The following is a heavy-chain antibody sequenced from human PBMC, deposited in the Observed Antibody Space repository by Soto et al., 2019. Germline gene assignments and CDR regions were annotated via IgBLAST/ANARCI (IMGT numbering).Heavy chain of an antibody. CDR1: GFTFSSYG. CDR3: ARDFGDFWSGYYLRDN. V-gene: IGHV3-33*01. CDR2: IWYDGSNK. Sequence: VQLVESGGGVVQPGRSLRLSCAASGFTFSSYGMHWVRQAPGKGLEWVAVIWYDGSNKYYADSVKGRFTISRDNSKNTLYLQMNSLRAEDTVVYYCARDFGDFWSGYYLRDNWGQGTMVTVSS. D-gene: IGHD3-3*01. J-gene: IGHJ4*02.